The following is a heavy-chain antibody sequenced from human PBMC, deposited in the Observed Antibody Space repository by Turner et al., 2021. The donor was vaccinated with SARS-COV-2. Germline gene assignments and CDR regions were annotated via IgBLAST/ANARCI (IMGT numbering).Heavy chain of an antibody. J-gene: IGHJ4*02. CDR2: IWYDGSYK. D-gene: IGHD2-15*01. CDR1: GFTFRTYA. Sequence: QVQLVECGGGVVQPGRSLRLSCAASGFTFRTYAMHWVRQAPGKGLEWVAVIWYDGSYKYYADSVKGRFTISRDYSKNTLYLQMNRLRAEDTAVYYCARDDHGGSLSAFDSWGQGTLVTVSS. CDR3: ARDDHGGSLSAFDS. V-gene: IGHV3-33*01.